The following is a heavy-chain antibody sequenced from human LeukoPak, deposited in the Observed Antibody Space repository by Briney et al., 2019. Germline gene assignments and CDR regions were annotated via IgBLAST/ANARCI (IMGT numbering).Heavy chain of an antibody. CDR2: LSGSGGST. Sequence: EGSLRLSCAASGFTFSSYAMSWVRQAPGKGLAWVSTLSGSGGSTYYADSVKGRFTISRDNSKNTLYLQMNSLRAEDTAVYYCAKVIRSGYDVYFQYWGQGTLVTVSS. J-gene: IGHJ1*01. CDR3: AKVIRSGYDVYFQY. CDR1: GFTFSSYA. V-gene: IGHV3-23*01. D-gene: IGHD3-22*01.